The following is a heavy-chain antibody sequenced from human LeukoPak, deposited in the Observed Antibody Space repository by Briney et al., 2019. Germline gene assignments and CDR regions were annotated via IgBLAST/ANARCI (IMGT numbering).Heavy chain of an antibody. D-gene: IGHD4-17*01. CDR2: INHGGGT. J-gene: IGHJ4*02. Sequence: SETLSLTCAVYGGSFSDYFWNWIRQPPGKGLEWIGEINHGGGTRYNPSLKSRATISVDTSKKQFSLNQTSVTAADTAVYYCARGEDGTGDYRPTYFDSWGQGTLVTVSS. CDR1: GGSFSDYF. CDR3: ARGEDGTGDYRPTYFDS. V-gene: IGHV4-34*01.